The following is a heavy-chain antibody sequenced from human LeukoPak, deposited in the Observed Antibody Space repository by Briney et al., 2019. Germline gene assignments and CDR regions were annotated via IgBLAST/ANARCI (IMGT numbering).Heavy chain of an antibody. J-gene: IGHJ6*04. CDR1: GFTFSSYE. V-gene: IGHV3-48*03. D-gene: IGHD3-10*02. CDR3: AELGINMIGGV. CDR2: ISSSGSTI. Sequence: PGGSLRLSCAASGFTFSSYEMNWVRQAPGKGLEWVSYISSSGSTIYYADSVRGRFTISRDNAKNSLYLQMNSLRADDTAVYYCAELGINMIGGVWGKGTTVTISS.